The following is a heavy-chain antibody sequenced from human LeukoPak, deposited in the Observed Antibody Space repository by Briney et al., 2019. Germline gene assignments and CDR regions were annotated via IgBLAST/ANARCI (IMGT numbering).Heavy chain of an antibody. J-gene: IGHJ4*02. CDR2: IWYDGSNK. CDR1: GFTFSSYG. D-gene: IGHD3-22*01. CDR3: AKDRYSSGKRKGVGPFDY. Sequence: PGRSLRLSCAASGFTFSSYGMHWVRQAPGKGLEWVAVIWYDGSNKYYADSVKGRFTISRDNSKNTLYLQMNSLRAEDTAVYYCAKDRYSSGKRKGVGPFDYWGQGTLVTVSS. V-gene: IGHV3-33*06.